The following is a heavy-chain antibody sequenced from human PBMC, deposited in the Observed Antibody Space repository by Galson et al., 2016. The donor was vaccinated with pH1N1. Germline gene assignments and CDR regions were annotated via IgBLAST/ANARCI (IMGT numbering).Heavy chain of an antibody. D-gene: IGHD4-11*01. J-gene: IGHJ4*02. Sequence: SGMCVSWIRQPPGKALEWPALIDWDDNKYYSTSLKTRLTISKDTSKNQVVLTMTNMDPVDTATYYCAQFLYSDYLGCFDYWGQGTLVTVSS. CDR3: AQFLYSDYLGCFDY. CDR1: SGMC. V-gene: IGHV2-70*01. CDR2: IDWDDNK.